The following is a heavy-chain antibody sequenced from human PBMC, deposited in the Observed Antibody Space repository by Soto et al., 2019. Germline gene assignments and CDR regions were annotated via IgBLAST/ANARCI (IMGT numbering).Heavy chain of an antibody. CDR1: GFSLTTSGVG. CDR2: IYWDDDK. CDR3: AHRTTTVTWWFDP. J-gene: IGHJ5*02. D-gene: IGHD4-17*01. Sequence: QITLKESGPTLVKPTQTLTLTCTFSGFSLTTSGVGVGWIRQPPGKALEWLALIYWDDDKPYSPSLKSRLTTPTDTSKNQVVHTMTNMTPADTATYFCAHRTTTVTWWFDPWGQGTLVTVSS. V-gene: IGHV2-5*02.